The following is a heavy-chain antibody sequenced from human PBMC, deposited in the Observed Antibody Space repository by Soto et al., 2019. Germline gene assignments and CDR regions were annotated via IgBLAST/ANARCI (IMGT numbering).Heavy chain of an antibody. CDR2: ITPNNGDT. V-gene: IGHV1-18*01. D-gene: IGHD2-15*01. CDR1: GYSFATYG. CDR3: ARLAPCSGVICYSPPLDY. Sequence: QVQLQQSGAEVKKPGASLKVSCKASGYSFATYGISWVRQAPGQGLQWMGWITPNNGDTNYGQRLQGRLTMTSDTSTHTPYMELRSMRSAVKAFYCCARLAPCSGVICYSPPLDYWGQGTLVTVSS. J-gene: IGHJ4*02.